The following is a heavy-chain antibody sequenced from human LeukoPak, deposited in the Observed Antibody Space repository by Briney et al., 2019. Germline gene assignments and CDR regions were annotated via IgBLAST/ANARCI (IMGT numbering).Heavy chain of an antibody. CDR3: ARDRPRAV. J-gene: IGHJ6*02. Sequence: PGGSLRLSCAASGFTLSGNYMSWVRQAPGRGLEWVSVIYSGGSTYYPDSVKGRFTISRDNSKNTLYLQMNSLRAEDTAVYYCARDRPRAVWGQGTTVTVSS. V-gene: IGHV3-53*01. CDR2: IYSGGST. CDR1: GFTLSGNY.